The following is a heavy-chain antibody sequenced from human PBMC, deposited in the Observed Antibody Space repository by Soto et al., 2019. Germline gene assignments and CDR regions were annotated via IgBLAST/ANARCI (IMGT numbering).Heavy chain of an antibody. J-gene: IGHJ4*02. CDR3: ARDLGTGTDY. V-gene: IGHV4-4*02. CDR2: IYHSGAT. Sequence: QVQLQESGPGLVKPSGTLSLTCVVSGDSITNRNWWSWVRQAPGKGLEWIGEIYHSGATTYNPSLTSRATLSVEPSNNRFSLKLTSVTAADTAVYFCARDLGTGTDYWGQGTLVTVAS. D-gene: IGHD1-1*01. CDR1: GDSITNRNW.